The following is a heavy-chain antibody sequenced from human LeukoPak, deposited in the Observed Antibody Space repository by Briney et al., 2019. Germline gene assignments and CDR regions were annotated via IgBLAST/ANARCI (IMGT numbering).Heavy chain of an antibody. Sequence: GGSLRLSCAASGFTFSSYAMSWVRQAPGKGLEWVSAISGSGGSTYYADSVKGRFTISRDNSKNTLYLQMNSLRAEDTAVYFCAKHFSGVPGYFDYWGQGTLVTVSS. CDR2: ISGSGGST. V-gene: IGHV3-23*01. CDR1: GFTFSSYA. J-gene: IGHJ4*02. CDR3: AKHFSGVPGYFDY. D-gene: IGHD2-8*01.